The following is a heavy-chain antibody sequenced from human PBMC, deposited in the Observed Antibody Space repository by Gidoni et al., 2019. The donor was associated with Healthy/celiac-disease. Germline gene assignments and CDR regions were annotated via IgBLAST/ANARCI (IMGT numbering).Heavy chain of an antibody. CDR3: ARSRIRATGMDV. CDR1: GGSISSYY. CDR2: IYYSGST. J-gene: IGHJ6*02. V-gene: IGHV4-59*08. Sequence: QVQLQESGPGLVKPSETLSLTCTVSGGSISSYYWSWIRQPPGKGLEWIGYIYYSGSTNYNPSLKSRVTISVDTSKNQFSLKLSSVTAADTAVYYCARSRIRATGMDVWGQGTTVTVSS. D-gene: IGHD5-18*01.